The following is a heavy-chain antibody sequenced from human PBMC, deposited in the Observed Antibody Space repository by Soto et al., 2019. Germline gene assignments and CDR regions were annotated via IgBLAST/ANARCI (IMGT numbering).Heavy chain of an antibody. D-gene: IGHD2-15*01. CDR2: ISGSGGST. V-gene: IGHV3-23*01. CDR1: GFTFSSYA. Sequence: EVQLLESGGGLVQPGGSLRLSCAASGFTFSSYAMSWVRQAPGKGLEWVSAISGSGGSTYYADSVKGRFTISRDNSKNTLYRQMNSLRAEDTAVYYCAKDQVVVVAATYNAFDIWGQGTMVTVSS. J-gene: IGHJ3*02. CDR3: AKDQVVVVAATYNAFDI.